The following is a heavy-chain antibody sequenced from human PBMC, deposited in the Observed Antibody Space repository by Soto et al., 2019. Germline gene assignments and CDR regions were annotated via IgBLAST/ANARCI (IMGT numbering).Heavy chain of an antibody. V-gene: IGHV3-15*01. CDR2: IKSKTDGGTT. CDR3: TTDRFDIVVVPAASYWYFDL. D-gene: IGHD2-2*01. CDR1: GFTFSNAW. Sequence: EVQLVESGGGLVKPGGSLRLSCAASGFTFSNAWMSWVRQAPGKGLEWVGRIKSKTDGGTTDYAAPVKGRFTISRDDSKNTLYLQMNSLKTEDTAVYYCTTDRFDIVVVPAASYWYFDLWGRGTLVTVSS. J-gene: IGHJ2*01.